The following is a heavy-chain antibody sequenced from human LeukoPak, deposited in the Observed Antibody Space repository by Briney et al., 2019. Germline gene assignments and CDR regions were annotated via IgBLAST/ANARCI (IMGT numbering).Heavy chain of an antibody. V-gene: IGHV1-69*05. CDR3: ATPGFLEWLKAGYYYMDV. CDR1: GGTFSSYA. J-gene: IGHJ6*03. CDR2: IIPIFGTA. Sequence: SVKVSCKASGGTFSSYAISWVRQAPGQGLEWMGGIIPIFGTANYAQKFQGRVTITTDESTSTAYEELSSRRSEDTAVYYCATPGFLEWLKAGYYYMDVWGKGTTVTVSS. D-gene: IGHD3-3*01.